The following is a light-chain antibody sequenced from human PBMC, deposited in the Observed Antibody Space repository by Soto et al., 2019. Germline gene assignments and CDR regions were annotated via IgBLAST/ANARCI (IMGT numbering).Light chain of an antibody. J-gene: IGKJ1*01. V-gene: IGKV1-5*01. CDR3: QHYGGMWT. Sequence: DIKMTQSPSTLSASVGDRVTITCRASQSITNRLAWYQQKPGKAPKVLIYDASSLESGVPSRFSGSGSGTEFILTISSLQPDDFATSWCQHYGGMWTFAQGTKVETK. CDR1: QSITNR. CDR2: DAS.